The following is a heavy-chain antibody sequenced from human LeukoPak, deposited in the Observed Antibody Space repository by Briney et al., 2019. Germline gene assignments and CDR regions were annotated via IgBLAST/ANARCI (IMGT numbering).Heavy chain of an antibody. J-gene: IGHJ4*02. CDR1: AGSISSGGYY. Sequence: SETLSLTCTVSAGSISSGGYYWSWIRQHPGKGLEWIWYIYYSGSTYYNQSLKSRVTISVDTSKNHFSLKLSSVTAADTAVYYCARGGSLDYWGQGTLVSVSS. CDR3: ARGGSLDY. CDR2: IYYSGST. V-gene: IGHV4-31*03. D-gene: IGHD2-15*01.